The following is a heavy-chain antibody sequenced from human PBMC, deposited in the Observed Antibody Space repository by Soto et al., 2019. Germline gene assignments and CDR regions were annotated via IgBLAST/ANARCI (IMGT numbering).Heavy chain of an antibody. CDR2: ISAYNGNT. V-gene: IGHV1-18*01. D-gene: IGHD2-21*01. CDR3: ARGAFCGGAPGCRDMDV. CDR1: GYNFISHS. Sequence: QIQLVQSGGEVKKPGASVKVSGKSSGYNFISHSITWVRQAPGQGLEWMGRISAYNGNTNHAQKFQGRLTMTTDTSTSTAYMELRSLRSDDTAVYYCARGAFCGGAPGCRDMDVWGQGTTVTVSS. J-gene: IGHJ6*02.